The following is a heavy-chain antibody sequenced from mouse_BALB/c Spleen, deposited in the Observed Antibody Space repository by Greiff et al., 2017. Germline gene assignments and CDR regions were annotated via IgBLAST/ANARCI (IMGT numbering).Heavy chain of an antibody. CDR1: GFTFSSYG. J-gene: IGHJ4*01. Sequence: EVMLVESGGDLVKPGGSLKLSCAASGFTFSSYGMSWVRQTPDKRLEWVATISSGGSYTYYPDSVKGRFTISRDNAKNTLYLQMSSLKSEDTAMYYCARQHSSPYYAMDYWGQGTSVTVSA. CDR3: ARQHSSPYYAMDY. V-gene: IGHV5-6*01. CDR2: ISSGGSYT. D-gene: IGHD1-1*01.